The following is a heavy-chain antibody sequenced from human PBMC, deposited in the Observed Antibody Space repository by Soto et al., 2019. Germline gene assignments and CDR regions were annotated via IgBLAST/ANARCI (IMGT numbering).Heavy chain of an antibody. D-gene: IGHD3-10*01. V-gene: IGHV3-9*01. CDR2: ISWNSGSI. CDR1: GFTFDDYA. Sequence: GGSLRLSCAASGFTFDDYAMHWVRQAPGKGLEWVSGISWNSGSIGYADSVKGRFTISRDNAKNSLYLQMISLRAEDAAVYSCAKDMVGFGEPARYYSGMDVWGQGTTVTVSS. CDR3: AKDMVGFGEPARYYSGMDV. J-gene: IGHJ6*02.